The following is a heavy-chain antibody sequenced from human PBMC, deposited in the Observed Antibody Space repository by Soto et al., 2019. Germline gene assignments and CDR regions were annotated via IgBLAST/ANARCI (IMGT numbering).Heavy chain of an antibody. CDR3: TQVYGSGSWGWYFHS. CDR1: GFSLTTTGVG. D-gene: IGHD1-26*01. V-gene: IGHV2-5*02. CDR2: VFWDGGE. Sequence: QITLRESGPSLVKPTETLTLTCTFSGFSLTTTGVGVGWVRQPPRKVLEWLAVVFWDGGERYSPSLKSRVTITKDTSKDQVVFTMANMDPADTATYFCTQVYGSGSWGWYFHSWGQGTLVTVSS. J-gene: IGHJ5*02.